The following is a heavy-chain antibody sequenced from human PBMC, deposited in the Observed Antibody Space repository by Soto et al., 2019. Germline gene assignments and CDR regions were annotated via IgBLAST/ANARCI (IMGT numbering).Heavy chain of an antibody. CDR1: GFIFSGYS. CDR3: ARDGIVGTTDFFDY. V-gene: IGHV3-21*01. CDR2: ISTTSTYI. D-gene: IGHD1-26*01. J-gene: IGHJ4*02. Sequence: WSLRLSCAGSGFIFSGYSMNWVRQAPGKGLEWVSSISTTSTYIYYADSVKGRFTVSRDNAKNSLYLQMTGLRPEDTAMYYCARDGIVGTTDFFDYWGQGTLVTVSS.